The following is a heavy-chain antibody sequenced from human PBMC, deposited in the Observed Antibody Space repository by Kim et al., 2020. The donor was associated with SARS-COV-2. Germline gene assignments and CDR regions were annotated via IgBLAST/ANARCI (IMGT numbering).Heavy chain of an antibody. Sequence: ADSVKGRFPISRDNAKNTLYLQMNSLRAEDTAVYYCARVGYDFWSGYSDYWGQGTLVTVSS. V-gene: IGHV3-74*01. D-gene: IGHD3-3*01. CDR3: ARVGYDFWSGYSDY. J-gene: IGHJ4*02.